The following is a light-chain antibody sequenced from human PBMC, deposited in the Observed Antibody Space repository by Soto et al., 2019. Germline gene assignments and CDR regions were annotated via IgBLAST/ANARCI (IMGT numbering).Light chain of an antibody. V-gene: IGLV3-21*01. CDR3: QVWESSSDHFVV. CDR2: YDS. J-gene: IGLJ2*01. CDR1: NIGSKS. Sequence: SYELTQPPSVSVAPGKTARITCGGNNIGSKSVHWYQQKPGQAPVLVIYYDSDRPSGIPERFSGSNSGNTATLTISRVEAGDEADYYCQVWESSSDHFVVFGGGTKLTVL.